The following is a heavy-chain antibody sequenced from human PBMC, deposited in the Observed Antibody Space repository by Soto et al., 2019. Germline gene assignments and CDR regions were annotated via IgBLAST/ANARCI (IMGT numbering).Heavy chain of an antibody. V-gene: IGHV4-59*01. Sequence: QVQLQGSGPGLVKPSETLSLTCTVSGGSISSYYWSWIRQSPGKGLEWIGYIYYSGSTKYNPSLKSRVTISVDTSKNQFSLKLSSVTAADTAVYYCARGRGDTAMAWYYWGQGTLVTVSS. CDR2: IYYSGST. CDR1: GGSISSYY. J-gene: IGHJ4*02. CDR3: ARGRGDTAMAWYY. D-gene: IGHD5-18*01.